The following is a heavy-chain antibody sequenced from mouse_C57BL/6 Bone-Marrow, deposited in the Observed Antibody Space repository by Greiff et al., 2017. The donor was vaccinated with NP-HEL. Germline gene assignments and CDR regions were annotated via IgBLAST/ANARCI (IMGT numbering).Heavy chain of an antibody. D-gene: IGHD6-1*01. Sequence: QVQLQQPGAELVKPGASVKLSCKASGYTFTSYWMHWVKQRPGQGLEWIGMIHPNSGSTNYNEKFKSKATLTVDKSSSTAYMQLSSLTSEDSAVYYCARSSARRDFDYWGHGTTLTVSS. CDR2: IHPNSGST. CDR1: GYTFTSYW. CDR3: ARSSARRDFDY. J-gene: IGHJ2*01. V-gene: IGHV1-64*01.